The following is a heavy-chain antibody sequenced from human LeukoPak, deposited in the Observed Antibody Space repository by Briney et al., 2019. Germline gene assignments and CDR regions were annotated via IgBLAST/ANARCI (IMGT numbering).Heavy chain of an antibody. CDR3: ARRLRWYNFDY. J-gene: IGHJ4*02. Sequence: GESLKISCKGSGYRFTSYWIGWVRQMPGKGLEWMGIIYPGDSDTRYSPSFQGPVTISADKSISTAYLQWSRLKASDTAMYYCARRLRWYNFDYWGQGTLVTVSS. CDR2: IYPGDSDT. CDR1: GYRFTSYW. V-gene: IGHV5-51*01. D-gene: IGHD4-23*01.